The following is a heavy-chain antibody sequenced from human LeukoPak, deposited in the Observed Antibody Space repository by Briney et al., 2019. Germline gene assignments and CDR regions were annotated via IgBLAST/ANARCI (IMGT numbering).Heavy chain of an antibody. V-gene: IGHV4-34*01. CDR1: GGSFSGYY. D-gene: IGHD2-2*01. Sequence: SETLSLTCAVYGGSFSGYYWSWIRQPPGKGLEWIGEINHSGSTNYNPSLKSRVTISVDTSKNQCSLKLSSVTAADTAVYYCAGETYCSSTSCFAEYFQHWGQGTLVTVSS. CDR2: INHSGST. CDR3: AGETYCSSTSCFAEYFQH. J-gene: IGHJ1*01.